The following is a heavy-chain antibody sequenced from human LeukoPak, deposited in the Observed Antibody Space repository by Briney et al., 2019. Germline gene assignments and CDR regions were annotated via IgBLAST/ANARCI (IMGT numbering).Heavy chain of an antibody. J-gene: IGHJ4*02. CDR1: GYTFTSYD. V-gene: IGHV1-8*01. Sequence: GASVKVSCKAPGYTFTSYDINWVRQATGQGLEWMGWMNPNSGNTGYAQKFQGRVTMTRNTSISTAYMELSSLRSEDTAVYYCARVHYYDSSGYYYPHFDYWGQGTLVTVSS. CDR2: MNPNSGNT. CDR3: ARVHYYDSSGYYYPHFDY. D-gene: IGHD3-22*01.